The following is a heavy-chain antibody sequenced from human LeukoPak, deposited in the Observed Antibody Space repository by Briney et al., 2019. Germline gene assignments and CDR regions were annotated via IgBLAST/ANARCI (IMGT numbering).Heavy chain of an antibody. D-gene: IGHD1-1*01. Sequence: PGGSLRLSCAASRFTFSNSGMNWVRQAPGKGLEWVSVINDSGDNTFYADAAKGRFTISRDNSKSTLYLQMSSLRVDDTAVYYCARSLKWNLVGFDYWGQGILVTVSS. CDR2: INDSGDNT. CDR3: ARSLKWNLVGFDY. CDR1: RFTFSNSG. V-gene: IGHV3-23*01. J-gene: IGHJ4*02.